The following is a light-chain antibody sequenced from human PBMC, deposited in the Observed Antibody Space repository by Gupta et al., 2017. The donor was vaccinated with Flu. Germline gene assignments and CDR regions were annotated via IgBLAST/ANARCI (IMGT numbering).Light chain of an antibody. CDR3: HATDSTGNRV. V-gene: IGLV3-25*03. J-gene: IGLJ3*02. CDR2: KED. CDR1: AGAKSY. Sequence: GKTAKRNCSEDAGAKSYSCWYQQNAAQAGLMVVFKEDERTAGITGGFAGSKSGTTVTVTISGAKEEDEADYYGHATDSTGNRVFGGGTKVTVL.